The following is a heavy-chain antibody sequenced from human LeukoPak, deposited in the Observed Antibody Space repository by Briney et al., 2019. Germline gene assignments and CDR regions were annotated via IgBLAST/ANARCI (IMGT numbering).Heavy chain of an antibody. D-gene: IGHD6-13*01. CDR3: AKNSGYSSSWYSLDY. Sequence: GGSLRLSCAASGFTFSSYAMIGFGRAPGKGREGVSAISGSGGSTYYAESVKGRFTISRDSSKNTLYLQMNSLRAEDTAVYYCAKNSGYSSSWYSLDYWGQGTLVTVSS. CDR2: ISGSGGST. J-gene: IGHJ4*02. V-gene: IGHV3-23*01. CDR1: GFTFSSYA.